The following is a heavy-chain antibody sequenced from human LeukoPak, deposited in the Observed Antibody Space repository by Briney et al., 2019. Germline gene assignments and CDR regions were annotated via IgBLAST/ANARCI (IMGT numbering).Heavy chain of an antibody. CDR1: GFTFSDYY. Sequence: GGSLRLSCAASGFTFSDYYMSWIRQAPGKGLEWVSYISSSGSTIYYADSVKGRFTISRDNAKSSLYLQMNSLRAEDTAVYYCARDIVYYYMDVWGKGTTVTVSS. CDR3: ARDIVYYYMDV. J-gene: IGHJ6*03. D-gene: IGHD2-15*01. CDR2: ISSSGSTI. V-gene: IGHV3-11*01.